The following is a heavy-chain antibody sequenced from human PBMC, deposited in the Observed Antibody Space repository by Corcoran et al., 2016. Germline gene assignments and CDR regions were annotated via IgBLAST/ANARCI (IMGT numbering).Heavy chain of an antibody. D-gene: IGHD6-6*01. Sequence: QLQQWGAGLLKPSETLSLTCAVYGGSFSGYYWSWIRQPPGKGMEWIGEINHSGSTNYNPSLKSRVTISLDTSKNQFSLKLSSVTAAATAVYYCARGRVAARRWFDPWGQGTLVTVSS. V-gene: IGHV4-34*01. CDR3: ARGRVAARRWFDP. CDR1: GGSFSGYY. J-gene: IGHJ5*02. CDR2: INHSGST.